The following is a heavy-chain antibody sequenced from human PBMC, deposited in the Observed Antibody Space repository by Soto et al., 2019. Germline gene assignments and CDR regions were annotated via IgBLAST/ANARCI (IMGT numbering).Heavy chain of an antibody. D-gene: IGHD2-15*01. CDR3: AKDKSVVVVVAARDAFDI. CDR2: ISYDGSNK. V-gene: IGHV3-30*18. J-gene: IGHJ3*02. CDR1: GFTFSSYG. Sequence: GGSLRLSCAASGFTFSSYGMHWVRQAPGKGLEWVAVISYDGSNKYYADSVKGRFTISRDNSKNTLYLQMNSLRAEDTAVYYCAKDKSVVVVVAARDAFDIWGQGTMVTVSS.